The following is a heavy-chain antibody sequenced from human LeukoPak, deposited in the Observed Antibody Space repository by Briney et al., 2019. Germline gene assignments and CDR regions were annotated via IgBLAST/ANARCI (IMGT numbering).Heavy chain of an antibody. CDR2: ISYDGSNK. D-gene: IGHD2-2*01. Sequence: GGSLRLSCAASGFTFSSYAMHWVRQAPGKGLEWVAVISYDGSNKYYADSVKGRFTISRDNSKNTLYLQINSLRAEDTAVYYCARSGGYCSSTSCRASYYYYGMDVWGKGTTVTVSS. CDR3: ARSGGYCSSTSCRASYYYYGMDV. V-gene: IGHV3-30*04. J-gene: IGHJ6*04. CDR1: GFTFSSYA.